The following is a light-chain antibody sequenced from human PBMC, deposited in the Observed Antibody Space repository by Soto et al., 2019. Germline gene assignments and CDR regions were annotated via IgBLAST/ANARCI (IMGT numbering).Light chain of an antibody. J-gene: IGLJ1*01. Sequence: QSALTQPASVSASPGQSINISCNGTSSDVGGSNFVSWYQQHPGKPPKLIIYDVATRPSGVSNRFSGSKSGSTASLIISRLQTEDEADYYCVSFTSSTTYVFGSGTKVTVL. CDR2: DVA. CDR3: VSFTSSTTYV. CDR1: SSDVGGSNF. V-gene: IGLV2-14*03.